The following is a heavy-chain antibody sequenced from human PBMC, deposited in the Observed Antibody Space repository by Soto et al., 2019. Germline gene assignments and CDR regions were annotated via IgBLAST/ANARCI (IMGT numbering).Heavy chain of an antibody. J-gene: IGHJ3*02. V-gene: IGHV3-49*03. Sequence: PGGSLRLSCTASGFTFGDYAMSWFRQAPGKGLEWVGFIRSKAYGGTTEYAASVKGRFTISRDDSKSIAYLQMSSLKTEDTAVYYCTRDPGGRSSWYVGAFDIWGQGTMVTVSS. CDR1: GFTFGDYA. CDR3: TRDPGGRSSWYVGAFDI. CDR2: IRSKAYGGTT. D-gene: IGHD6-13*01.